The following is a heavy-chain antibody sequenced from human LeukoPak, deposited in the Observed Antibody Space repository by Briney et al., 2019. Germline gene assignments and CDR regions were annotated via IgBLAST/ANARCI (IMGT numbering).Heavy chain of an antibody. V-gene: IGHV4-31*11. CDR3: ARVSFTYGPLDS. CDR1: RGSITNPTYY. D-gene: IGHD4-17*01. CDR2: TYFTGST. Sequence: SETLSLTCAVSRGSITNPTYYWSWIRQRPGKGLEWMGYTYFTGSTYYNPSLQSRLIISADTSMTQFSLRLRSVTAADTAVYYCARVSFTYGPLDSWGPGILVTVSS. J-gene: IGHJ4*02.